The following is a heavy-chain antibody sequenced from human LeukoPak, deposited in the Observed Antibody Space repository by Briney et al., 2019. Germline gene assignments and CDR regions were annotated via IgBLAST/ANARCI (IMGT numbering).Heavy chain of an antibody. V-gene: IGHV3-21*01. CDR2: ISSSSSYI. CDR3: ARDEDYVWGSYRLDY. D-gene: IGHD3-16*02. Sequence: GGSLRLSCAASGFTFSSYSMNWVRQAPGKGLEWVSSISSSSSYIYYADSVKGRFTISRDNAKNSLYLQMNSLRAEDTAVYYCARDEDYVWGSYRLDYWGQGTLATVSS. J-gene: IGHJ4*02. CDR1: GFTFSSYS.